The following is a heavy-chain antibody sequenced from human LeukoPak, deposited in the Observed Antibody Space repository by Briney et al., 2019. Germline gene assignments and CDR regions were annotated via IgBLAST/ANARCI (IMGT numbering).Heavy chain of an antibody. CDR2: IDPNSGGT. V-gene: IGHV1-2*02. Sequence: ASVKVSCKASGYTFTGYYMHWVRQAPGQGLEWMGWIDPNSGGTNYAQKFQGRVTMTTDTSTSTAYMELRSLRSDDTAVYYCARVRYYDSSGYPWGQGTLVTVSS. CDR1: GYTFTGYY. J-gene: IGHJ5*02. D-gene: IGHD3-22*01. CDR3: ARVRYYDSSGYP.